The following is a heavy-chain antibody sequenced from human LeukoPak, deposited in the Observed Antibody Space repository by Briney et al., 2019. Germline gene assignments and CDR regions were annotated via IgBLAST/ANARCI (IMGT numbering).Heavy chain of an antibody. J-gene: IGHJ4*02. CDR3: ARDGTSTDDY. CDR2: ISGNDDNP. Sequence: ASVKVSCKASGYTFSNFGINWVRLAPGQGLEWMGWISGNDDNPNYGQKFQGRFTVTTDSSTNTAYMELRNLRLDDTAVYYCARDGTSTDDYWGQGTLVTVSS. CDR1: GYTFSNFG. D-gene: IGHD2-2*01. V-gene: IGHV1-18*01.